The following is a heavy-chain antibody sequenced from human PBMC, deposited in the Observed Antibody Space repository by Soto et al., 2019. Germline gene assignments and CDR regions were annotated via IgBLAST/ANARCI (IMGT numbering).Heavy chain of an antibody. Sequence: ASVKVSCKASGYTFTNYYLHWVRQAPGQGLEWVGMINPSARSASYAQKLRGRLTMDRDTSTTTVYMELSRLTFDDTAVYFCARDNSAANGVLDHWGQGTPVTVSS. CDR2: INPSARSA. D-gene: IGHD1-1*01. V-gene: IGHV1-46*04. CDR1: GYTFTNYY. J-gene: IGHJ4*02. CDR3: ARDNSAANGVLDH.